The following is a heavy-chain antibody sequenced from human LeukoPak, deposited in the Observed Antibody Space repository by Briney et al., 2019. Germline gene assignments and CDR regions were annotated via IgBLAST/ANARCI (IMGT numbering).Heavy chain of an antibody. CDR1: GFTFDDYA. J-gene: IGHJ4*02. Sequence: GGSLRLSCAASGFTFDDYAMHWVRQAPGKGLEWVSGISGSGRGGSTYYADSVKGRFTISRDNSKNTLYLQMNSLRAEDTAIYYCARSGYNRFDYWGQGTLVTVSS. V-gene: IGHV3-23*01. CDR2: ISGSGRGGST. CDR3: ARSGYNRFDY. D-gene: IGHD5-24*01.